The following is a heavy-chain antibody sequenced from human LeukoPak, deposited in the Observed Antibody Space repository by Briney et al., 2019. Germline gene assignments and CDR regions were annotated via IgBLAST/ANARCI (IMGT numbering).Heavy chain of an antibody. D-gene: IGHD2-15*01. V-gene: IGHV1-2*02. CDR2: IIPNSGGT. J-gene: IGHJ3*02. Sequence: ASMKVSCKASGYTFTGYYMHWVRQAPGQGLEWMGWIIPNSGGTNYAQKFQGRVTMTRDTSISTACMELSRLRSDDTAVYYCARASLTRAFDIWGQGTMVTVSS. CDR1: GYTFTGYY. CDR3: ARASLTRAFDI.